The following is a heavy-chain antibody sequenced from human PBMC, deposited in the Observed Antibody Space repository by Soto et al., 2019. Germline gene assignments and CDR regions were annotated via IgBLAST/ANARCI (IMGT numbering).Heavy chain of an antibody. CDR1: GFSLTTSGVG. J-gene: IGHJ4*02. CDR2: IYWDDDK. V-gene: IGHV2-5*02. D-gene: IGHD3-3*01. Sequence: QITLKESGPTVVKPTETLTLTCTFSGFSLTTSGVGVGWVRQSPGKAPEWLALIYWDDDKRYSTSLKSRLTITEDTSKNRVVLTMANVDPADTATYYCGHRVLRTVFGLVTTTAIYFDFWGQGTPVVVSS. CDR3: GHRVLRTVFGLVTTTAIYFDF.